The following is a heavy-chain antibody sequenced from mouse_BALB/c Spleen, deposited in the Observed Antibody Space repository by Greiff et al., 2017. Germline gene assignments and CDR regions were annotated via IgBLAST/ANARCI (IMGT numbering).Heavy chain of an antibody. J-gene: IGHJ4*01. V-gene: IGHV5-6*02. CDR3: ARTAPYAMDY. CDR1: GFTFISYG. Sequence: VKVVESGGALVTPGGSLRLSCAASGFTFISYGMSWVRQTPDKRLEWVATISSGGSYTYYPDSVNGRFTISRDNAKNTLYLQMSSLKSEDTAMYYCARTAPYAMDYWGQGTSVTVSS. D-gene: IGHD1-2*01. CDR2: ISSGGSYT.